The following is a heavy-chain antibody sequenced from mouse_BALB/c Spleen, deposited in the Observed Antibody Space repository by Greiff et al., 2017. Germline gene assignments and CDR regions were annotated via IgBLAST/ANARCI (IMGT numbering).Heavy chain of an antibody. CDR1: GFDFSRYW. J-gene: IGHJ2*01. CDR2: INPDSSTI. D-gene: IGHD2-14*01. V-gene: IGHV4-1*02. CDR3: ARLLYYRYDGYFDY. Sequence: EVQLLESGGGLVQPGGSLKLSCAASGFDFSRYWMSWVRQAPGKGLEWIGEINPDSSTINYTPSLKDKFIISRDNAKNTLYLQMSKVRSEDTALYYCARLLYYRYDGYFDYWGQGTTLTVSS.